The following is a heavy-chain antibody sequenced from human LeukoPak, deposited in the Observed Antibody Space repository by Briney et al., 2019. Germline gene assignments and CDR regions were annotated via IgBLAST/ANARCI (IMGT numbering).Heavy chain of an antibody. Sequence: GGSLRLSCAASGFTLSSYSMNWVRQAPGKGLEWVSYISSSSSTIYYADSVKGRFPISRDNAKNSLYLQMNSLRAEDTAVYYCAIGTVTSLFDYWGQGTLVTVSS. CDR3: AIGTVTSLFDY. CDR2: ISSSSSTI. D-gene: IGHD4-11*01. CDR1: GFTLSSYS. J-gene: IGHJ4*02. V-gene: IGHV3-48*01.